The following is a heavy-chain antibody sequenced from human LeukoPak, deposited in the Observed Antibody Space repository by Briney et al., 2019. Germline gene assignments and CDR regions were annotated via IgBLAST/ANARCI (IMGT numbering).Heavy chain of an antibody. J-gene: IGHJ4*02. CDR2: ISYDGSNK. V-gene: IGHV3-30*18. CDR1: GFTFSSYG. CDR3: AKDLRGCSSTSCYEGTN. Sequence: PGRSLRLSCAASGFTFSSYGMHWVRQAPGKGLEWVAVISYDGSNKNYADSVKGRFTISRDNSKNTLYLQMNSLRAEDTAVYYCAKDLRGCSSTSCYEGTNWGQGTLVTVSS. D-gene: IGHD2-2*01.